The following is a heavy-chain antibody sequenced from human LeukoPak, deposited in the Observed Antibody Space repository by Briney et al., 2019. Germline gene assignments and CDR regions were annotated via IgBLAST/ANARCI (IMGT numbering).Heavy chain of an antibody. Sequence: PGGSLRLSCAASGFTFCSYSMNWVRQAPGKGLEWVSSISSSSSYIYYADSVKGRFTISRDNAKNSLYLQMNSLRAEDTAVYYCARDGRDTAMVFDIWGQGTMVTVSS. CDR3: ARDGRDTAMVFDI. CDR2: ISSSSSYI. J-gene: IGHJ3*02. CDR1: GFTFCSYS. V-gene: IGHV3-21*01. D-gene: IGHD5-18*01.